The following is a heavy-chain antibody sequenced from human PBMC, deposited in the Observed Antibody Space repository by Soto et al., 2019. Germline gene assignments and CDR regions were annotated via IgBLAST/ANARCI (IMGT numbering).Heavy chain of an antibody. CDR2: INDSGST. Sequence: SETLSLTCAVYGGSFSGYYWTWLRQPPGKGLEWIGEINDSGSTNYNPSLKSRVTMSVDTSRNRFSLNLTSLTAADTAIYYCTRANWYFDSWGQGTLVTVSS. J-gene: IGHJ4*02. CDR1: GGSFSGYY. D-gene: IGHD7-27*01. CDR3: TRANWYFDS. V-gene: IGHV4-34*10.